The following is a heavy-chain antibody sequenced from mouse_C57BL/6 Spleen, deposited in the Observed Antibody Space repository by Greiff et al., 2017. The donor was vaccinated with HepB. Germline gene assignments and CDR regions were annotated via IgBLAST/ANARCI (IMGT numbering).Heavy chain of an antibody. V-gene: IGHV5-16*01. J-gene: IGHJ2*01. CDR3: AREGYDYDEAYYFDY. D-gene: IGHD2-4*01. CDR1: GFTFSDYY. CDR2: INYDGSST. Sequence: DVKLVESEGGLVQPGSSMKLSCTASGFTFSDYYMAWVRQVPEKGLEWVANINYDGSSTYYLDSLKSRFIISRDNAKNILYLQMSSLKSEDTATYYCAREGYDYDEAYYFDYWGQGTTLTVSS.